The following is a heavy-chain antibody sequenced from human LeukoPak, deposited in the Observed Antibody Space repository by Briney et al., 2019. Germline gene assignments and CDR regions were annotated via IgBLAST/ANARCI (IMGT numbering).Heavy chain of an antibody. D-gene: IGHD6-13*01. V-gene: IGHV4-39*07. CDR2: INHSGST. CDR3: ARRKAAAGTANLDY. Sequence: PSETLSLTCTVSGGSISSGGYYWSWIRQPPGKGLEWIGEINHSGSTNYNPSLKSRVTISVDTSKNQFSLKLSSVTAADTAVYYCARRKAAAGTANLDYWGQGTLVTVSS. J-gene: IGHJ4*02. CDR1: GGSISSGGYY.